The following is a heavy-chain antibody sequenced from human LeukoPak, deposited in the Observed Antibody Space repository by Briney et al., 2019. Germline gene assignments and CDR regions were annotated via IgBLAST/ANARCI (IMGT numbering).Heavy chain of an antibody. J-gene: IGHJ4*02. CDR1: GYTFTSYD. V-gene: IGHV1-8*01. CDR2: MNPNSGNT. D-gene: IGHD3-10*01. CDR3: ARGSSYYSSGSYYVDY. Sequence: GASVKVSCKASGYTFTSYDINWVRQATGQGLEWMGWMNPNSGNTGYAQKFQGRVTMTRNTSISTAYMELSSLRSEDTAVYYCARGSSYYSSGSYYVDYWGQGPLVTVSS.